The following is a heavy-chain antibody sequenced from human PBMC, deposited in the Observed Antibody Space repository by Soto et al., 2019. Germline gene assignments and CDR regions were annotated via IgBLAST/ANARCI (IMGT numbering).Heavy chain of an antibody. J-gene: IGHJ4*02. D-gene: IGHD2-8*02. CDR3: AKAGSAVLGGMGFDY. Sequence: EVQLVESGGGLVQPGRSLRLSCAASGFTFDDYAMHWVRQAPGKGLEWVSGISWNSGSIGYADSVKGRFTISRDNAKNSLYLQMNSLRAEDTALYYCAKAGSAVLGGMGFDYWGQGTLVTVSS. V-gene: IGHV3-9*01. CDR2: ISWNSGSI. CDR1: GFTFDDYA.